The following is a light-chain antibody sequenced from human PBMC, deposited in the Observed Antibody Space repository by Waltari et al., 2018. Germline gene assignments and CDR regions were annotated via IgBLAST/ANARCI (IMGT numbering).Light chain of an antibody. CDR1: QSISNN. CDR2: EAS. CDR3: QHRYNWPRT. Sequence: ILLTQSPVILSVSPGGRATLSCRASQSISNNLAWYQQKPGQAPRLLIDEASNRATGIPARFSGSGSGTDFTLTIASLEPEDLAVYYCQHRYNWPRTFGQGTKVEIK. V-gene: IGKV3-11*01. J-gene: IGKJ1*01.